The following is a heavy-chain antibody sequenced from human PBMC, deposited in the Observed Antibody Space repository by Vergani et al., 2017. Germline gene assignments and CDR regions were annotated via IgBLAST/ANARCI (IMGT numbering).Heavy chain of an antibody. V-gene: IGHV1-69*04. Sequence: QVQLVQSGAEVKKPGSSVKVSCKASGGTFSSYAISWVRQAPGQGLEWMGRIIPILGIANYAQKFQGRVTITADKYTSTAYMELSSLRSEDTAVYYCAREDTMVQYYYYGMDVWGQGTTGTVSS. D-gene: IGHD3-10*01. CDR3: AREDTMVQYYYYGMDV. CDR1: GGTFSSYA. J-gene: IGHJ6*02. CDR2: IIPILGIA.